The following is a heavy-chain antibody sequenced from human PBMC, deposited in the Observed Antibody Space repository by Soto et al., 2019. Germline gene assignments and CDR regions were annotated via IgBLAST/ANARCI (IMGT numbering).Heavy chain of an antibody. D-gene: IGHD2-15*01. J-gene: IGHJ5*02. V-gene: IGHV3-20*04. CDR2: INWNGGST. CDR1: GFTFDDYG. Sequence: GGSLRLSCAASGFTFDDYGMSWVRQAPGKGLEWVSGINWNGGSTGYADSVKGRFTISRDNAKNSLYLQMNSLRAEDTALYYCARDLERYCSGGSCYSYWFDPWGQGTLVTVSS. CDR3: ARDLERYCSGGSCYSYWFDP.